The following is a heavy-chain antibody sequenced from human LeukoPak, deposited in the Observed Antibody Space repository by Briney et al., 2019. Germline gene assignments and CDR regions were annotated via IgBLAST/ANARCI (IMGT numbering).Heavy chain of an antibody. J-gene: IGHJ5*02. CDR2: IIPIFGTA. D-gene: IGHD2-2*02. CDR1: GGTFSSYA. V-gene: IGHV1-69*13. Sequence: SVKVSCKASGGTFSSYAISWVRQAPGQGLEWMGGIIPIFGTANYAQKFQGRVTITADESTSTAYMELSSLRSEDTAVYYCARDPGYCSSTSCYIWFNPWGQGTLVTVSS. CDR3: ARDPGYCSSTSCYIWFNP.